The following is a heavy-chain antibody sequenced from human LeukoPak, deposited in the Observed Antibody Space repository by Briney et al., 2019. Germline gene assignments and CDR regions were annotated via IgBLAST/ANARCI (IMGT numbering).Heavy chain of an antibody. CDR1: GFTLGSHD. V-gene: IGHV3-13*01. CDR3: VREARGYHYTYFDY. D-gene: IGHD5-18*01. J-gene: IGHJ4*02. CDR2: VSSGFHA. Sequence: GGSLRLSCTASGFTLGSHDMHWVRQIPGQGLEWVAAVSSGFHAFFADSVQGRFTVSREDARNSLYLPMNSLRAGDTAAYYCVREARGYHYTYFDYWGQGTLVTVSS.